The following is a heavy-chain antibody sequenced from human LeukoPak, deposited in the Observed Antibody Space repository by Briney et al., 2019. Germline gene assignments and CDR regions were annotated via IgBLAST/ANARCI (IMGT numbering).Heavy chain of an antibody. J-gene: IGHJ4*02. V-gene: IGHV4-34*01. Sequence: GSLRLSCAASGFTFSSYSMNWVRQAPGKGLEWIGEINHSGSTNYNPSLKSRVTISVDTSKNQFSLKLSSVTAADTAVYYCARLKSSGYYTDYWGQGTLVTVSS. CDR3: ARLKSSGYYTDY. CDR1: GFTFSSYS. D-gene: IGHD3-22*01. CDR2: INHSGST.